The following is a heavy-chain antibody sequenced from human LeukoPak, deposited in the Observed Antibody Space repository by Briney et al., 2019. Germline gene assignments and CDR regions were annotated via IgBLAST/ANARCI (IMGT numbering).Heavy chain of an antibody. J-gene: IGHJ4*02. V-gene: IGHV4-38-2*02. Sequence: SETLSLTCTVSGYSISSDYSWSWIRQPPGKGLESVGTMYHSGGTYSNPSLKSRVTISVDTSKNQFSLTLSSVTAADTAVYYCARQILGVNYFDCWGQGTLVTVSS. CDR2: MYHSGGT. CDR1: GYSISSDYS. CDR3: ARQILGVNYFDC. D-gene: IGHD3-10*01.